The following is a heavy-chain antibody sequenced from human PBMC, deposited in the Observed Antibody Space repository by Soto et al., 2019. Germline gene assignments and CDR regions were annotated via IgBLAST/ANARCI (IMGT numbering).Heavy chain of an antibody. CDR1: GFTFSSYS. Sequence: GGSLRLSCAASGFTFSSYSMNWVRQAPGKGLEWVSSISSSSSYIYYADSVKGRFTISRDNAKNSLYLQMDSLRAEDTAVYYCAKGHVVVVPPDAFDIWGQGTMVTVSS. J-gene: IGHJ3*02. CDR2: ISSSSSYI. CDR3: AKGHVVVVPPDAFDI. D-gene: IGHD2-15*01. V-gene: IGHV3-21*04.